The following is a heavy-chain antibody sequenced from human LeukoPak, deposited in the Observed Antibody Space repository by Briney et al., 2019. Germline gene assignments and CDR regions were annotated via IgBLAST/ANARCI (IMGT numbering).Heavy chain of an antibody. V-gene: IGHV4-34*01. Sequence: SETLSLTCTVSDDSISNNYWHWIRQPPGKGLEWIGEINHSGSTNYNPSLKSRVTISVDPSKNQFSLKLSSVTAADTAVYYCARHVRYYYGSGSCYDYWGQGTLVTVSS. CDR2: INHSGST. CDR1: DDSISNNY. CDR3: ARHVRYYYGSGSCYDY. D-gene: IGHD3-10*01. J-gene: IGHJ4*02.